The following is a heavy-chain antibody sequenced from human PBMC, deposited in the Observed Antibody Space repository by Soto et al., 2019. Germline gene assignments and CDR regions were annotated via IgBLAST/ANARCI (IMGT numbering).Heavy chain of an antibody. CDR1: GGSISSSSYY. V-gene: IGHV4-39*01. CDR3: ASPGPLRYNWFDP. J-gene: IGHJ5*02. CDR2: IYYSGST. D-gene: IGHD4-17*01. Sequence: PSETLSLTCTVSGGSISSSSYYWGWIRQPPGKGLEWIGSIYYSGSTYYNPSLKSRVTISVDTSKNQFSLKLSSVTAADTAVYYCASPGPLRYNWFDPWGQGTLVTVSS.